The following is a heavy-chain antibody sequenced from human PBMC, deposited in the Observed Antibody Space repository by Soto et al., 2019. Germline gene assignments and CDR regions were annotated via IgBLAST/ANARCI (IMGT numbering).Heavy chain of an antibody. J-gene: IGHJ3*02. V-gene: IGHV3-30-3*01. CDR1: GFTFSSYA. CDR3: ARDLDYYDSSGYYPGAFDI. Sequence: QVQLVESGGGVVQPGRSLRLSCAASGFTFSSYAMHWVRQAPGKGLEWVAVISYDGSNKYYADSVKGRFTISRDNSKNTLYLQMNSLRVEDTAVYYCARDLDYYDSSGYYPGAFDIWGQGTMVTVSS. D-gene: IGHD3-22*01. CDR2: ISYDGSNK.